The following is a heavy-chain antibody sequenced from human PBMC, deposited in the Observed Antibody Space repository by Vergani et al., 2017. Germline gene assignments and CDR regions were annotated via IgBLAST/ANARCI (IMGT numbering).Heavy chain of an antibody. D-gene: IGHD2-21*01. CDR2: IYAGDSDV. J-gene: IGHJ4*02. CDR1: GYSITNYW. Sequence: EVQLVQSGAEVKKPGESLKISCQGSGYSITNYWIAWVRQRPGKGLEWMGIIYAGDSDVRYSPSFQGQVTMSVDKSLSTAYLQWSSLKASDTATYYCAKPLHYCFDTTNCYWGAVDHWGQGTLVTVSS. V-gene: IGHV5-51*03. CDR3: AKPLHYCFDTTNCYWGAVDH.